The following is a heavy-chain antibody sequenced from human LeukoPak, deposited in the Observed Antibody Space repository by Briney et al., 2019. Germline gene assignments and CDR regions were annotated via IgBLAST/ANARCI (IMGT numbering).Heavy chain of an antibody. J-gene: IGHJ4*02. CDR2: ISGSGGST. V-gene: IGHV3-23*01. D-gene: IGHD6-13*01. Sequence: PGGSLRLSCAASGFTFSSYAMSWVRQAPGKGLEWVSAISGSGGSTYYADSVKGRFTISRDNSKNTLYLQMNSLRAEDTAVYYCAKSSSSWYLGLVDHWGQGTLVTVSS. CDR3: AKSSSSWYLGLVDH. CDR1: GFTFSSYA.